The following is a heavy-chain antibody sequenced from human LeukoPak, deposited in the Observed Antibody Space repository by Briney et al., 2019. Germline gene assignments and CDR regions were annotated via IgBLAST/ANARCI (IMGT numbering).Heavy chain of an antibody. D-gene: IGHD3-22*01. CDR1: GFTFGDYA. J-gene: IGHJ4*02. V-gene: IGHV3-23*01. Sequence: PGRSLRLSCTASGFTFGDYAMSWIRQAPGKGLEWVSAISGSGDSTFYADSVKGRFTISRDNSKNTLYLQMNSLRAEDTAVYYCARHTGSGYYYGNWGQGTLVTVSS. CDR2: ISGSGDST. CDR3: ARHTGSGYYYGN.